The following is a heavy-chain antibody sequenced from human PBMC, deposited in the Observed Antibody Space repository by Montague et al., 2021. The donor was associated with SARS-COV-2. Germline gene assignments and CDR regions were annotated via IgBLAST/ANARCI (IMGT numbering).Heavy chain of an antibody. J-gene: IGHJ1*01. Sequence: CAISGDSGCIEAAAWRSVRHSPASRLHWLGRTFYRFQWHTDSAASVRSRISFSGDISKNQFSLQLNSVTPEDTAIYYCARDGDYGGTWYSFLQNWGQGTLVIVSS. D-gene: IGHD4-17*01. CDR2: TFYRFQWHT. V-gene: IGHV6-1*01. CDR1: GDSGCIEAAA. CDR3: ARDGDYGGTWYSFLQN.